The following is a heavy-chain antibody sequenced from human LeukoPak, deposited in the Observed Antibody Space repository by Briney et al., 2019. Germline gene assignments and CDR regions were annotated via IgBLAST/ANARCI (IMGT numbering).Heavy chain of an antibody. CDR2: INPSGDST. J-gene: IGHJ4*02. CDR1: GYTFTRYY. CDR3: ARAAGYGGNSDY. V-gene: IGHV1-46*01. D-gene: IGHD4-23*01. Sequence: SVTVSCKASGYTFTRYYIHWVRQAPGQGLEWVGTINPSGDSTSYAQKFQGRVTITRDTSTNTVYMELSSLTSEDKAVYYCARAAGYGGNSDYWGQGTLVTVSS.